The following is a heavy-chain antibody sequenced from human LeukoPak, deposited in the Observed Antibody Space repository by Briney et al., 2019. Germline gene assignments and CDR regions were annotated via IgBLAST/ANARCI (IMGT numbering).Heavy chain of an antibody. V-gene: IGHV4-39*07. CDR1: GDSVTNTRYY. D-gene: IGHD2-15*01. Sequence: SETLSLTCTVSGDSVTNTRYYWGWIRQPPGKGLEWIGTIYYTGGTYYNPSLKSRVTISVDTSNDQFSLELTSVTAADTAVYYCARESSVTATYWGQGTLVIVSS. CDR2: IYYTGGT. CDR3: ARESSVTATY. J-gene: IGHJ4*02.